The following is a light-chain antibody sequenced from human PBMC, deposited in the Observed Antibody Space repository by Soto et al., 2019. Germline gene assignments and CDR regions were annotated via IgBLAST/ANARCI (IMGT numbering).Light chain of an antibody. CDR3: SSYTSSTTPV. J-gene: IGLJ2*01. V-gene: IGLV2-14*01. CDR1: SSDVGGYNY. CDR2: DVS. Sequence: QSALTQPASVSGSPGQSITISCTETSSDVGGYNYVSWYQQHPGKAPKLMIYDVSNRPSGVSNRFSGSKSGNTASLPISGLQAEDEADYYCSSYTSSTTPVFGGGTKLTVL.